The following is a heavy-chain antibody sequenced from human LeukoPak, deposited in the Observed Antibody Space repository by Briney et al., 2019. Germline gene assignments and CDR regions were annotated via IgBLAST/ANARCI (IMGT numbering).Heavy chain of an antibody. J-gene: IGHJ4*02. CDR3: AKGQDYYDSSPSGY. CDR2: ISYDGSNK. V-gene: IGHV3-30*18. CDR1: GFTFSSYA. D-gene: IGHD3-22*01. Sequence: GGSLRLSCAASGFTFSSYAMHWVRQAPGKGLEWVAVISYDGSNKYYADSVKGRFTISRDSSKNTLYLQMNSLRAEDTAVYYCAKGQDYYDSSPSGYWGQGTLVTVSS.